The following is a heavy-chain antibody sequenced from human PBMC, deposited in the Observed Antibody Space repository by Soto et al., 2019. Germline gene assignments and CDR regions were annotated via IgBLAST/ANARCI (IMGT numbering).Heavy chain of an antibody. J-gene: IGHJ6*03. CDR2: ISSSGSTI. V-gene: IGHV3-11*01. D-gene: IGHD2-2*01. CDR3: ARRYSTKRLFYYYYMDV. CDR1: GFTFSDYY. Sequence: GGSLRLSCAASGFTFSDYYMSWIRQAPGKGLEWVSYISSSGSTIYYADSVKGRFTISRDNAKNSLYLQMNSLRAEDTAVYYCARRYSTKRLFYYYYMDVWGKGPRSPSP.